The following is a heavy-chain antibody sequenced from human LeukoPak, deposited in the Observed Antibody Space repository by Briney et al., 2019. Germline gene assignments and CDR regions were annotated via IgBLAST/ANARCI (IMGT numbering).Heavy chain of an antibody. V-gene: IGHV1-18*01. CDR3: ARSLVVGATYPYH. Sequence: ASVKVSCKASGYTFSRYGISWVRQAPGQGLEWMGWISAYNGNKNNAQKLQGRVSMTTDTSTSTAYMELRSLRYDDTAVYYCARSLVVGATYPYHWGQGTLVTVSS. CDR1: GYTFSRYG. D-gene: IGHD1-26*01. J-gene: IGHJ5*02. CDR2: ISAYNGNK.